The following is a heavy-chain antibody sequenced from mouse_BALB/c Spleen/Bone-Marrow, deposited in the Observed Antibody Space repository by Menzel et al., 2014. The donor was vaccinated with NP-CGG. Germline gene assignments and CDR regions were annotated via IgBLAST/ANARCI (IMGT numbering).Heavy chain of an antibody. V-gene: IGHV14-3*02. Sequence: VQLQQSGAELVKPGASVKLSCTASGFNIKDTYMHWVKQRPEQGLEWIGRIDPANGNTKYDPKFQGKATITADTSSNTAYLRLSSLTSEDTAVYYCANYRYGWYFDVWGAGTTVTVSS. D-gene: IGHD2-14*01. CDR3: ANYRYGWYFDV. CDR2: IDPANGNT. J-gene: IGHJ1*01. CDR1: GFNIKDTY.